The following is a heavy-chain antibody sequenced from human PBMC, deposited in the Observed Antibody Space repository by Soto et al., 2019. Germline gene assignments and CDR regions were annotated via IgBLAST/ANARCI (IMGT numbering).Heavy chain of an antibody. CDR2: INSDGSST. CDR3: ARESRGYSSGWYWFDP. J-gene: IGHJ5*02. CDR1: GFTFSSYW. V-gene: IGHV3-74*01. D-gene: IGHD6-19*01. Sequence: GESLKISCAASGFTFSSYWMHWVRQAPGKGLVWVSRINSDGSSTSYADSVKGRFTISRDNAKNTLYLQMNSLRAEDTAVYYCARESRGYSSGWYWFDPWGQGTLVTVSS.